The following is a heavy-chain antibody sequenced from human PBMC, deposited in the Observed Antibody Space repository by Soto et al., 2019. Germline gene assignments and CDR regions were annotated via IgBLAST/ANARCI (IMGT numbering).Heavy chain of an antibody. Sequence: GGSLRLSCAASGFTFDDYGMSWVRHAPGKGLEWVSGINWNGGSTGYADSVKGRFTISRDNAKNSLYLQMNSLRAEDTALYYYARLYSSGWYGPGRYWGQGTLVTVSS. CDR1: GFTFDDYG. CDR2: INWNGGST. CDR3: ARLYSSGWYGPGRY. V-gene: IGHV3-20*04. J-gene: IGHJ4*02. D-gene: IGHD6-19*01.